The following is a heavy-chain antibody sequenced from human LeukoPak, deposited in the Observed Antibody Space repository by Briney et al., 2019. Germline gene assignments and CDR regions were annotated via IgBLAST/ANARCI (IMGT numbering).Heavy chain of an antibody. CDR3: AKLKQWQPQRYFFEY. D-gene: IGHD6-19*01. V-gene: IGHV3-23*01. Sequence: GGSLRLSCAASGFTFSSYAMSWVRQAPGKGLEWVSTFSGTSTNSYADAVKGRVTISRDNSKNTLYLQTNSLRAEDTAVYYCAKLKQWQPQRYFFEYWGQGALVTVAS. CDR2: FSGTSTN. J-gene: IGHJ4*02. CDR1: GFTFSSYA.